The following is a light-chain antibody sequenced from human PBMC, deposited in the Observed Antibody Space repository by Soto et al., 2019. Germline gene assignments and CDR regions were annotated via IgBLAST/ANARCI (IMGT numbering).Light chain of an antibody. CDR3: QQYAAWRS. V-gene: IGKV1-5*03. J-gene: IGKJ1*01. Sequence: DIHLTPSPSTLSASVAYMFTISVRASQSISSWLAWYQQKPGTAPNLLIFKASNLESGVPSRFSGSGSGTEFTITISSLQPDDFATYFCQQYAAWRSFGQGTKVDI. CDR1: QSISSW. CDR2: KAS.